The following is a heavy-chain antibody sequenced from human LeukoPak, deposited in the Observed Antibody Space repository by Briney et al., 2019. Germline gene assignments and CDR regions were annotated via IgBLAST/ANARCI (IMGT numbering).Heavy chain of an antibody. Sequence: GGSLRLSCAASGFTFSSYGMHWVRQAPGKGLEWVAVIWYDGSNKYYADSVKGRFTISRDNSKNTLYLQMNSLRAEDTAVYYCAREVLTTMIVVVRVFIGCAFDIWGQGTMVTVSS. CDR1: GFTFSSYG. V-gene: IGHV3-33*01. CDR2: IWYDGSNK. D-gene: IGHD3-22*01. J-gene: IGHJ3*02. CDR3: AREVLTTMIVVVRVFIGCAFDI.